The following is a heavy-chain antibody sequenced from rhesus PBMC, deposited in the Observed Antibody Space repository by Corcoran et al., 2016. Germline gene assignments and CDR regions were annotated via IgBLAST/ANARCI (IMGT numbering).Heavy chain of an antibody. CDR3: ARGRKYCTGSGCPEYYFDY. Sequence: QVQLQESGPGLVKPSETLSLTCAVSGYSISSGYGWRWIRQPPGKGLEWIGYIGGSSGSTNYNPSLKSRVTMSKDTSKNQFSLKLSSVTAADTAVYYCARGRKYCTGSGCPEYYFDYWGQGVLVTVSS. D-gene: IGHD2-21*01. V-gene: IGHV4-127*01. CDR1: GYSISSGYG. J-gene: IGHJ4*01. CDR2: IGGSSGST.